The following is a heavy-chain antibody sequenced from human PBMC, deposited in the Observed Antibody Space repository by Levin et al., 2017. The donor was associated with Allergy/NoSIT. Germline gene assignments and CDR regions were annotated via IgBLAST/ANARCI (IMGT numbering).Heavy chain of an antibody. J-gene: IGHJ5*02. Sequence: VASVKVSCKASGYTFTTYGISWVRQAPGQGLEWMGWISASNVNPDYAQRLQGRVTMTKDTFTGTAYMELRSLTSDDTAVYYCARVPTGGVPLDLWGKGTLVTVSS. D-gene: IGHD1-1*01. CDR2: ISASNVNP. CDR1: GYTFTTYG. CDR3: ARVPTGGVPLDL. V-gene: IGHV1-18*01.